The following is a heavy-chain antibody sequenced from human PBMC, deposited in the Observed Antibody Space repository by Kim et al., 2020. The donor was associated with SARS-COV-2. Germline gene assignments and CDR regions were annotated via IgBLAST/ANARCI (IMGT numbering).Heavy chain of an antibody. CDR1: GFTFDDYT. CDR3: AKDTASTGARNWNYYDY. CDR2: ISWDGGST. V-gene: IGHV3-43*01. D-gene: IGHD1-1*01. J-gene: IGHJ4*02. Sequence: GGSLRLSCAASGFTFDDYTMHWVRQAPGKGLEWVSLISWDGGSTYYADSVKGRFTISRDNSKNSLYLQMNSLRTEDTALYYCAKDTASTGARNWNYYDYWGQGTLVTVSS.